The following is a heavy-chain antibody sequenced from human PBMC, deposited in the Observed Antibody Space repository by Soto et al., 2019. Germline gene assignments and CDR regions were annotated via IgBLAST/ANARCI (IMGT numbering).Heavy chain of an antibody. J-gene: IGHJ4*02. V-gene: IGHV4-61*01. Sequence: QVQLQEWGPGLVKPSETLSLTCTVSGGSVSSGRFYWSWIRQPPGKGLEWIGYIYYSGSTKYNSSLRSRVTISVDTSKNQFSLKLTSVTAADTAVYYCARSGSGSGWLGGQGTLVTVSS. CDR3: ARSGSGSGWL. D-gene: IGHD6-19*01. CDR2: IYYSGST. CDR1: GGSVSSGRFY.